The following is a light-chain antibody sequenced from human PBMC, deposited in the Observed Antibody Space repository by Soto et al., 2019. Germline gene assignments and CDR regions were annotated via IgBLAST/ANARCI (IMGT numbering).Light chain of an antibody. CDR3: GSWTTYRPYV. CDR2: EVT. Sequence: QSVLTQPASVSGSPGQSITIPCTGTSSDIGNYNAVSWYQQHPGKAPKLIIYEVTNRPSGVSDRFSGSKSGNTASLTISGLQAEDEADYYCGSWTTYRPYVFXTGTKVTVL. CDR1: SSDIGNYNA. V-gene: IGLV2-14*01. J-gene: IGLJ1*01.